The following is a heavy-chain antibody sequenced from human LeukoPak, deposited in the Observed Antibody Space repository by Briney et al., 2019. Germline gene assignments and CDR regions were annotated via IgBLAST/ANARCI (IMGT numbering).Heavy chain of an antibody. CDR3: ARGSSGYNFNYYYYMDV. D-gene: IGHD5-24*01. CDR2: ILLGENSS. CDR1: GFTLSAYV. J-gene: IGHJ6*03. V-gene: IGHV3-30*03. Sequence: PGRSLRLSCAASGFTLSAYVMHWVRQAPGKGLEWVAVILLGENSSYYVDSVKGRFTISRDNSKKMLYLQMNSLRAEDTAVYYCARGSSGYNFNYYYYMDVWGKGTAVTVSS.